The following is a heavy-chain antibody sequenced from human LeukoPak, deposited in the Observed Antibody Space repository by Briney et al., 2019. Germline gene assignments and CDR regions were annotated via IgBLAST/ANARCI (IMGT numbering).Heavy chain of an antibody. D-gene: IGHD4-17*01. CDR2: IYYSGST. V-gene: IGHV4-59*01. CDR1: GGSISSYY. J-gene: IGHJ6*02. CDR3: ARDDYGDYYYYGMDV. Sequence: SETLSLTCTVSGGSISSYYWSWIRQPPGKGPEWIGYIYYSGSTNYNPSLKSRVTISVDTSKNQFSLKLSSVTAADTAVYYCARDDYGDYYYYGMDVWGQGTTVTVSS.